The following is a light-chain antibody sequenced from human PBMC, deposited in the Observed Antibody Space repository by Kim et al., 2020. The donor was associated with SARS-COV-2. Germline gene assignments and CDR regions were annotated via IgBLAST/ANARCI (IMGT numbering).Light chain of an antibody. CDR2: YDN. J-gene: IGLJ2*01. CDR3: QVWDSTSDVV. Sequence: SYELTQPPSVSVAPGETATIPCGKDNIGSKSVHWYQHKPGQAPMLVISYDNDRPSGIPERFSGSNSGNTATLTIGRVEAGDEADYYCQVWDSTSDVVFGGGTQLTV. CDR1: NIGSKS. V-gene: IGLV3-21*04.